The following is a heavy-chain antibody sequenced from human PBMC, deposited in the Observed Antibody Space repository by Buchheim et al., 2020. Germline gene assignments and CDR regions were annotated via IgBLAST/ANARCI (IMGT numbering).Heavy chain of an antibody. CDR1: GLSVSNSY. D-gene: IGHD6-13*01. J-gene: IGHJ5*02. CDR3: AVERQQPWGS. V-gene: IGHV3-66*02. Sequence: EVQVVESGGGLVQPGGSLRLSCAASGLSVSNSYMTWVRQTPGMGLEWVSVIYNDGRTFYGDSVKGRFTISRDTSKKTLYLQMNSLRAEDTAVYYCAVERQQPWGSWGQGTL. CDR2: IYNDGRT.